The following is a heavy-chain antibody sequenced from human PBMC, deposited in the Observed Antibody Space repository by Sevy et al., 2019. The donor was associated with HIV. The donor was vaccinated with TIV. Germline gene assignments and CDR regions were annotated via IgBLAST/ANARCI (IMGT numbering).Heavy chain of an antibody. J-gene: IGHJ6*02. CDR1: GYSFTHYW. CDR3: ARLTGYEPYSYYALDV. D-gene: IGHD5-12*01. Sequence: GESLKISCEGSGYSFTHYWIAWVRQIPGKGLEWMGIIYPGDSDPTYSPSFQGQVTISADKSITIAYLQWSRLKASDTAMYYCARLTGYEPYSYYALDVWGQGTTVTVSS. CDR2: IYPGDSDP. V-gene: IGHV5-51*01.